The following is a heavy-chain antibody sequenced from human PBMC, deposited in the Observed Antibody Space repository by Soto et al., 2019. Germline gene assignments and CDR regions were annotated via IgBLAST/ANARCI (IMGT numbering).Heavy chain of an antibody. J-gene: IGHJ4*02. Sequence: QVQLRQWGAGLLKPSETLSLTCAVYGGSIDHYYWTWIRQPPGKGLEWVGEINHSGSTNYNPSPKSRVASSLHTSKNQFSLRLNSVTAEDTAVYYCARRGGGNFPYYFDFWGQGTLVPVSS. CDR2: INHSGST. CDR3: ARRGGGNFPYYFDF. D-gene: IGHD3-16*01. CDR1: GGSIDHYY. V-gene: IGHV4-34*01.